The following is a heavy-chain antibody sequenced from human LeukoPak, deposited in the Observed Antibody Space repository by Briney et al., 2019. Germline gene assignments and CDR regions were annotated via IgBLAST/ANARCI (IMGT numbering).Heavy chain of an antibody. J-gene: IGHJ4*02. D-gene: IGHD3-22*01. V-gene: IGHV3-23*01. CDR3: AGARSIVVVITTVDY. Sequence: PGGSLRLSCAASGFTFSSYAVSWVRQAPGKGLEWVSAISGSGGSTYYADSVKGRFTISRDNSKSTLYLQMNSMRAEDTAVYYCAGARSIVVVITTVDYWGQGTLVIVSS. CDR1: GFTFSSYA. CDR2: ISGSGGST.